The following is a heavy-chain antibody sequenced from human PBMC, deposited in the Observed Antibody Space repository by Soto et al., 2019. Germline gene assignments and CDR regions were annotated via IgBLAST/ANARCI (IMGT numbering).Heavy chain of an antibody. D-gene: IGHD3-16*02. CDR2: IYYSGST. CDR3: ASALPPPPDFDY. Sequence: QVQLQESGPGLVKPSETLSLTCTVSGGSISSYYWSWIRQPPGKGLEWIGYIYYSGSTNYNPSLKSRATISIDTSKNQFSLKLSSVNAAATAVYYCASALPPPPDFDYWGQGTLVTVSS. V-gene: IGHV4-59*01. CDR1: GGSISSYY. J-gene: IGHJ4*02.